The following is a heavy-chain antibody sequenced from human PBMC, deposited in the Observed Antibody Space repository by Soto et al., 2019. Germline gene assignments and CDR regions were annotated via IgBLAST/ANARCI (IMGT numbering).Heavy chain of an antibody. CDR3: ASERLAVLRSVLDY. J-gene: IGHJ4*02. Sequence: ESGGGVVQPGRSLRLSCAASGFTFSSYGMHWVRQAPGKGLECVACISYDGSNKDYADSVKGRFTISRDNSKNTLYLQMNGLRAEDTAVYYCASERLAVLRSVLDYWGQGTLVTVSS. V-gene: IGHV3-30*19. CDR1: GFTFSSYG. CDR2: ISYDGSNK. D-gene: IGHD2-8*02.